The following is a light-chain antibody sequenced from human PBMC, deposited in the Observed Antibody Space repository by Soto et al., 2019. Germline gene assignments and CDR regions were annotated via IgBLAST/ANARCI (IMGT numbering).Light chain of an antibody. V-gene: IGKV3-11*01. J-gene: IGKJ5*01. CDR1: QSVSSS. CDR2: DAS. CDR3: QQRSSSIT. Sequence: EIVLTQSPVTLSLSPGERATLSCRASQSVSSSLAWYQQKPGQAPRLLIYDASNTATGIPARFSGSGSGTDFTLTISRLEHEDFAIYYYQQRSSSITFGQGTRLETK.